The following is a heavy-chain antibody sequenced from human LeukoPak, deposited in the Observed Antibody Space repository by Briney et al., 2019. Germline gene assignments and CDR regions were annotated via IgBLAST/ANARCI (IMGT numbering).Heavy chain of an antibody. CDR1: GYTFTGYY. J-gene: IGHJ4*02. CDR2: INPNSGGT. CDR3: AKRDDYTYYGLEY. V-gene: IGHV1-2*02. D-gene: IGHD5-24*01. Sequence: ASVKVSCKASGYTFTGYYMHWVRQAPGQGLEWMGWINPNSGGTNYAQKFQGRVTMTRDTSISTAYMELSSLRTEDTAVYYCAKRDDYTYYGLEYWGQGTLVTVSS.